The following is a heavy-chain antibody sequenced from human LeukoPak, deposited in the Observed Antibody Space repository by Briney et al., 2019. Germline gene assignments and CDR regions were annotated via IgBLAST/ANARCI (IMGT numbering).Heavy chain of an antibody. J-gene: IGHJ4*02. Sequence: ASVKVSCKASGYTFTSNYIHWVRQAPGQGLEWMGWINTNTGNPTYAQGFTGRFVFSLDTSVSTAYLQISSLEAEDTAVYYCARDDTWQFDYWGQGTLVTVSS. CDR2: INTNTGNP. CDR3: ARDDTWQFDY. CDR1: GYTFTSNY. V-gene: IGHV7-4-1*02. D-gene: IGHD3-16*01.